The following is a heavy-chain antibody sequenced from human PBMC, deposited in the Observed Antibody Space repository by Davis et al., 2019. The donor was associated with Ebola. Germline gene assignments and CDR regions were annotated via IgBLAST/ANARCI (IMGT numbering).Heavy chain of an antibody. CDR2: IRSKANSYAT. Sequence: GESLKISCAASGFTFSGSAMHWVHQASGKGLEWVGRIRSKANSYATAYAASVKGRFTISRDDSKNTAYLQMNSLKTEDTAVYYCSTSSPDYWGQGTLVTVSS. CDR3: STSSPDY. V-gene: IGHV3-73*01. J-gene: IGHJ4*02. CDR1: GFTFSGSA. D-gene: IGHD2-2*01.